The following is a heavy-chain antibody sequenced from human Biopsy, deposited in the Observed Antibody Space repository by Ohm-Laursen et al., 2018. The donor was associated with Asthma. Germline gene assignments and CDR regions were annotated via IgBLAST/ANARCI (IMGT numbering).Heavy chain of an antibody. CDR2: VNSVFGTT. D-gene: IGHD2-2*01. J-gene: IGHJ4*02. V-gene: IGHV1-69*13. CDR1: GGTFNTYV. CDR3: ARKAGSCISRTCYSLDF. Sequence: SVKVSCKPLGGTFNTYVIGWVGQAPGQGIGWMGGVNSVFGTTTYPQKFQDRVTITADDSTSTVYMELSSLRSEDTAVYYCARKAGSCISRTCYSLDFWGQGTLVTVSS.